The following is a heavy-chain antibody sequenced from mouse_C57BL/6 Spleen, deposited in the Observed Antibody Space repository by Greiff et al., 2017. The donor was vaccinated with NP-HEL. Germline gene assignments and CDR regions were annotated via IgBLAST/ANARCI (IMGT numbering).Heavy chain of an antibody. Sequence: EVQGVESGGGLVQPGGSLKLSCAASGFTFSDYYMYWVRQTPEKRLEWVAYISNGGGSTYYPDTVKGRFTISRDNAKNTLYLQMSRLKSEDTAMYYCARQASVVAHAMDYWGQGTSVTVSS. J-gene: IGHJ4*01. V-gene: IGHV5-12*01. CDR2: ISNGGGST. CDR1: GFTFSDYY. CDR3: ARQASVVAHAMDY. D-gene: IGHD1-1*01.